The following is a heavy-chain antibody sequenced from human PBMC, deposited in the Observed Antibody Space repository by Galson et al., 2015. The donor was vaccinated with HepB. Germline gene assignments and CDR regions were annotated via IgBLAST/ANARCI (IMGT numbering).Heavy chain of an antibody. CDR3: ARGGPWNVLRYFDWLFPAYYFDY. J-gene: IGHJ4*02. CDR1: GFTFSSYA. CDR2: ISYDGSNK. Sequence: SLRLSCAASGFTFSSYAMHWVRQAPGKGLEWVAVISYDGSNKYYADSVKGRFTISRDNSKNTLYLQMNSLRAEDTAVYYCARGGPWNVLRYFDWLFPAYYFDYWGQVTLVTVSS. D-gene: IGHD3-9*01. V-gene: IGHV3-30*04.